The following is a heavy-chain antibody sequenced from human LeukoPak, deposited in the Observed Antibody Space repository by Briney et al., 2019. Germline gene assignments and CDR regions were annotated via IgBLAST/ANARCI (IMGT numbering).Heavy chain of an antibody. J-gene: IGHJ4*02. CDR1: GGSISSSSYY. CDR2: IYYNGST. Sequence: SETLSLTCKVSGGSISSSSYYWGWIRQPPGKGLEWIGSIYYNGSTYYHPSLKSRGTISVDTSKNQFSLNLSSVTAADTAVYYCARGRWLVVGVDYWGQGTLVTVSS. CDR3: ARGRWLVVGVDY. V-gene: IGHV4-39*07. D-gene: IGHD6-19*01.